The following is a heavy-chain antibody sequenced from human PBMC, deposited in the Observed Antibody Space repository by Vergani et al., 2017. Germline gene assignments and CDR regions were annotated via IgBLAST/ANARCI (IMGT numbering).Heavy chain of an antibody. V-gene: IGHV4-31*03. CDR3: ARSKADDYVWGSYRYYGSGFDY. Sequence: QVQLPESGPGLVKPSQPLSLPCTVSGGSISSGGYYWSWIRQHPGKGLEWIGYIYYSGSTYYNPSLKSRVTISVDTSKNQFSLKLSSVTAADTAVYYCARSKADDYVWGSYRYYGSGFDYWGQGTLVTVSS. CDR2: IYYSGST. CDR1: GGSISSGGYY. J-gene: IGHJ4*02. D-gene: IGHD3-16*02.